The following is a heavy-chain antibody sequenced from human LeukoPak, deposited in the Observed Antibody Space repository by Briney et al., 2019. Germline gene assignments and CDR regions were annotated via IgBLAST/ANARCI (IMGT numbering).Heavy chain of an antibody. Sequence: ASVKVSCKASGYTFTGYYMHWVRQAPGQGLEWMGWINPNSGGTNYAQKFQGRVTMTRDTSISTAYMELSRLRSDDTAVYYCATLQAVAAPSPYYYYGMDVWGQGTTVTVSS. V-gene: IGHV1-2*02. CDR2: INPNSGGT. J-gene: IGHJ6*02. CDR1: GYTFTGYY. CDR3: ATLQAVAAPSPYYYYGMDV. D-gene: IGHD6-19*01.